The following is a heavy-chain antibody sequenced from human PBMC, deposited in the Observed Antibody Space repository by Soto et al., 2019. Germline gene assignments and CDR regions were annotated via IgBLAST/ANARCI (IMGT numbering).Heavy chain of an antibody. Sequence: PGESLKISCKGSGYSFTSYWIGWVRQMPGKGLEWMGIIYPGDSDTRYSPSFQGQVTISADKSISTAYLQWSSLKASDTAMYYCAMPGRSHSYYYGMDVWGQGTTGTVS. CDR1: GYSFTSYW. V-gene: IGHV5-51*01. CDR2: IYPGDSDT. D-gene: IGHD2-15*01. CDR3: AMPGRSHSYYYGMDV. J-gene: IGHJ6*02.